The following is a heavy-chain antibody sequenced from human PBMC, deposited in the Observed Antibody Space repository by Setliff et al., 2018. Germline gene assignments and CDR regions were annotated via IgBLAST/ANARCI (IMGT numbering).Heavy chain of an antibody. CDR1: GYTFTAYY. J-gene: IGHJ3*01. Sequence: ASVKVSCKTSGYTFTAYYIYWVRQALGHGLELMGRIHPNTGSTNYLQDFQGRVTITRDTSIYTVYMELTGLTSGDTAVYYCAKQGYSDSLYAFDVWGQGTVVTVSS. D-gene: IGHD3-16*02. V-gene: IGHV1-2*06. CDR3: AKQGYSDSLYAFDV. CDR2: IHPNTGST.